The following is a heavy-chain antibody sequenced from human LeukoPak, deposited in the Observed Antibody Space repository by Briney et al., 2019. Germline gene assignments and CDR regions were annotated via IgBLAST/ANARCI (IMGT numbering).Heavy chain of an antibody. D-gene: IGHD2-15*01. CDR1: GGSISSSSYY. V-gene: IGHV4-39*02. J-gene: IGHJ4*02. CDR3: AREYCSGGSCYLADY. Sequence: SETLSLTCTVSGGSISSSSYYWGWIRQPPGKGLEWIGSIYYSGSTYYNPSLKSRVTISVDTSKNQFSLKLSSVTAADTAVYYCAREYCSGGSCYLADYWGQGTLVTVSS. CDR2: IYYSGST.